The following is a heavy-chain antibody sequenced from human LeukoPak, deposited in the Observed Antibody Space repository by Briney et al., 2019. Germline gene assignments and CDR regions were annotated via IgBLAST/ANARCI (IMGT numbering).Heavy chain of an antibody. D-gene: IGHD3-9*01. CDR1: GFTFSSYS. Sequence: PGGSLRLSCAASGFTFSSYSMNWVRQAPGKGLEWVSYISSSSSTIYYADSVKGRFTISRDNAKNSLYLQMNNLRAEDTAVYYCARDVGKDFDWSYYFDYWGQGTLVTVSS. J-gene: IGHJ4*02. V-gene: IGHV3-48*04. CDR3: ARDVGKDFDWSYYFDY. CDR2: ISSSSSTI.